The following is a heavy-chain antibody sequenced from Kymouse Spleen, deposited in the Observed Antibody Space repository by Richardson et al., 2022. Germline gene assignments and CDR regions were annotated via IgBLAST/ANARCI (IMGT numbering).Heavy chain of an antibody. CDR2: ISYDGSNK. CDR3: AKDRGTGTDYYYYGMDV. V-gene: IGHV3-30*18. CDR1: GFTFSSYG. Sequence: QVQLVESGGGVVQPGRSLRLSCAASGFTFSSYGMHWVRQAPGKGLEWVAVISYDGSNKYYADSVKGRFTISRDNSKNTLYLQMNSLRAEDTAVYYCAKDRGTGTDYYYYGMDVWGQGTTVTVSS. D-gene: IGHD1-1*01,IGHD1-20*01. J-gene: IGHJ6*02.